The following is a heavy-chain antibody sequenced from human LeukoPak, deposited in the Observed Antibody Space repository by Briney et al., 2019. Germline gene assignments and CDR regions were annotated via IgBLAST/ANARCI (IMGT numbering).Heavy chain of an antibody. CDR3: AKGRYSYGYYYMDD. V-gene: IGHV3-43D*03. D-gene: IGHD5-18*01. J-gene: IGHJ6*03. CDR2: ISWDGGST. Sequence: SGGSLRLSCAASGFTFDDYAMHWVRQAPGKGLEWVSLISWDGGSTYYADSVKGRFTISRDNSKNSLYLQMNSLRAEDTALYYCAKGRYSYGYYYMDDWGKGTTVTVSS. CDR1: GFTFDDYA.